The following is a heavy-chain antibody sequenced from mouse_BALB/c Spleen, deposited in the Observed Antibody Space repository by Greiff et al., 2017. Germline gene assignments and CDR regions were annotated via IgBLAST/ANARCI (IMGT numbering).Heavy chain of an antibody. D-gene: IGHD1-1*01. J-gene: IGHJ1*01. CDR2: ISNGGGST. Sequence: EVQLVESGGGLVQPGGSLKLSCAASGFTFSSYTMSWVRQTPEKRLEWVAYISNGGGSTYYPDTVKGRFTISRDNAKNTLYLQMSSLKSEDTAMYYCATHYYGSSPRYWYFDVWGAGTTVTVSS. CDR1: GFTFSSYT. V-gene: IGHV5-12-2*01. CDR3: ATHYYGSSPRYWYFDV.